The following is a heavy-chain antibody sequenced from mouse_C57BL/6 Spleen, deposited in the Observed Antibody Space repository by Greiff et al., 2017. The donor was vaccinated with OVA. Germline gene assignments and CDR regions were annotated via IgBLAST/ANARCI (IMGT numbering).Heavy chain of an antibody. CDR1: GYTFTDYY. J-gene: IGHJ2*01. D-gene: IGHD3-2*02. V-gene: IGHV1-19*01. Sequence: EVQLQQSGPVLVKPGASVKMSCKASGYTFTDYYMNWVKQSHGKSLEWIGVINPYNGGTSYNQKFKGKATLTVDKSSSTAYMELNSLTSEDSAVYDYGETAQAPYYFDYWGQGTTLTVSS. CDR3: GETAQAPYYFDY. CDR2: INPYNGGT.